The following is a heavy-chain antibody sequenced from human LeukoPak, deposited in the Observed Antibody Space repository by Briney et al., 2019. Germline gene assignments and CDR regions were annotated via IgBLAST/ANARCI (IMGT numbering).Heavy chain of an antibody. V-gene: IGHV3-21*01. CDR2: ISSSSSYI. D-gene: IGHD4-17*01. CDR3: ARDYGDYGTSFDY. Sequence: PGGSLRLSCAASGFTFSSYSMNWVRQAPGKGLEWVSSISSSSSYIYYADSVKGRFTISRDNAKNSLYLQMNSLRAEDTAVYYCARDYGDYGTSFDYWGQGTLVTASS. J-gene: IGHJ4*02. CDR1: GFTFSSYS.